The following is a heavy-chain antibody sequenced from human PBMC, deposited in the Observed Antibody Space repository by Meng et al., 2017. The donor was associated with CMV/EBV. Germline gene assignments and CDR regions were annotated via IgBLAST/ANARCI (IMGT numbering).Heavy chain of an antibody. V-gene: IGHV1-18*01. CDR2: ISAYNGNT. J-gene: IGHJ4*02. CDR1: GYTFTSYG. CDR3: TREYCSGGSCSPIDY. D-gene: IGHD2-15*01. Sequence: ASVKVSCKASGYTFTSYGISWVRQAPGQGLEWMGWISAYNGNTNYAQKLQGRVTMTTDTSTSTAYMELRNLRSDDTAVYYCTREYCSGGSCSPIDYWGQGTLVTVSS.